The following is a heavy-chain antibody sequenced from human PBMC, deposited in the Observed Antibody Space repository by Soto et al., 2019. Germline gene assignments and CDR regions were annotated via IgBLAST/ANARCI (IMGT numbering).Heavy chain of an antibody. CDR2: ISSSGSRT. CDR1: GFTFSDYY. CDR3: ARDKEIARPSDY. Sequence: GGSLRLSCAASGFTFSDYYMSCIRQAPGMGLEWISHISSSGSRTNYADSVKGRFTVYRDNAKNSLHLQLNSLRVEDTAVYYCARDKEIARPSDYWGQGTLVTVSS. V-gene: IGHV3-11*06. D-gene: IGHD6-13*01. J-gene: IGHJ4*02.